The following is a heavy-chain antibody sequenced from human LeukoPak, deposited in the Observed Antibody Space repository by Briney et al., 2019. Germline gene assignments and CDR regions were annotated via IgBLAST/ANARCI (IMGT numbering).Heavy chain of an antibody. CDR2: IYYSGST. J-gene: IGHJ4*02. V-gene: IGHV4-39*01. Sequence: SETLSLTCAVSGGSISSGGYSWGWIRQPPGKGLEWIGSIYYSGSTYYNPSLKSRVTISVDTSKKQFSLKLSPVTAADTAVYYCARFSSGWYSGDYWGQGTLVTVSS. CDR1: GGSISSGGYS. D-gene: IGHD6-19*01. CDR3: ARFSSGWYSGDY.